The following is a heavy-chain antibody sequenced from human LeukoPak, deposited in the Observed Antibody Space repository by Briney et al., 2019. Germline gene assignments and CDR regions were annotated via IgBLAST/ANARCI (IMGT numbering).Heavy chain of an antibody. V-gene: IGHV4-34*01. CDR1: GGSFSGYY. J-gene: IGHJ4*02. Sequence: SHTLSLTCAVYGGSFSGYYWSWIRQPPGKGLEWIGEINHSGSTNYNPSLKSRVTISVDTSKNQFSLKLSSVTAADTAVYYCARGYSYGFRYWGQGTLVTVSS. CDR2: INHSGST. CDR3: ARGYSYGFRY. D-gene: IGHD5-18*01.